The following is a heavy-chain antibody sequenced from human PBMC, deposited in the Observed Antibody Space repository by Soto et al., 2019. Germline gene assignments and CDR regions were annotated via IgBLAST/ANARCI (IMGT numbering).Heavy chain of an antibody. J-gene: IGHJ3*01. V-gene: IGHV3-48*03. CDR3: ARDRGGDVGQFLFPDGFDL. Sequence: SLRLSCAASGFTFSSYEMNWVRQAPGKGLEWISYIGGSGGTKYSADSVKGRFTISRDNAQNSLHLQMNSLRVEDTAVYYCARDRGGDVGQFLFPDGFDLWGQGTLVTVSS. D-gene: IGHD3-10*01. CDR2: IGGSGGTK. CDR1: GFTFSSYE.